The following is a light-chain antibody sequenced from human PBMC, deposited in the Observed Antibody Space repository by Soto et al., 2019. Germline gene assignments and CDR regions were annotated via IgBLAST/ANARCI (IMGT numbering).Light chain of an antibody. J-gene: IGKJ5*01. CDR3: QQHNSYPRT. CDR1: QGISNY. Sequence: ELIPSPSSMSASVGSRVTSTCLASQGISNYLAWYQQKPGKAPKLLIYAASTLQSGVPSRFSGSGSGTDFTLTISSLQPEDFATYYCQQHNSYPRTFGQGTRVEIK. CDR2: AAS. V-gene: IGKV1-9*01.